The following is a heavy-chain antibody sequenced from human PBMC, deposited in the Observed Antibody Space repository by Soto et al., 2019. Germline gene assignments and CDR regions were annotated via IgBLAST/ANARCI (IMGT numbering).Heavy chain of an antibody. V-gene: IGHV3-11*06. D-gene: IGHD3-10*01. J-gene: IGHJ6*02. CDR1: GFNFSDSY. CDR2: ISGSSGYT. CDR3: ARDRGGYGPPDV. Sequence: QVQLVESGGGLVKPGGSLRLSCAASGFNFSDSYMSWIRQAPGKGLQWVAYISGSSGYTGYADSVKGRFTISRDNAKNSLYLQMNSLRAEDTAVYYCARDRGGYGPPDVWGQGTTVTVSS.